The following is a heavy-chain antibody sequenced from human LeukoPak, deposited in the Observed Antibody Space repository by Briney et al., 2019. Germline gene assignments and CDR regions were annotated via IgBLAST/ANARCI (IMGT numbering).Heavy chain of an antibody. Sequence: SETLSLTCTVSGGSISSGGYYWSWIRQHPGKGLEWIGYIYYSGSTYYNPSLKSRVTISVDTSKTQFPLKLSSVTAADTAVYYCARGSIAAAERYFDYWGQGTLVTVSS. D-gene: IGHD6-13*01. CDR2: IYYSGST. V-gene: IGHV4-31*03. CDR3: ARGSIAAAERYFDY. CDR1: GGSISSGGYY. J-gene: IGHJ4*02.